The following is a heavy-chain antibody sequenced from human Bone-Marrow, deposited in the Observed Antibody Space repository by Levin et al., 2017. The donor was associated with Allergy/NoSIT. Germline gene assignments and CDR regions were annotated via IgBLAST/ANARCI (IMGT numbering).Heavy chain of an antibody. CDR3: TTTARIVPPVRDWYFDL. J-gene: IGHJ2*01. D-gene: IGHD1-26*01. CDR2: IKSKTDGGTT. CDR1: GFTFSSAW. Sequence: ETLSLTCAASGFTFSSAWMSLVRQAPGKGLEWVGRIKSKTDGGTTHYAAPVKGRFTISRDDSKNTLYLQMDNLKSEDTAVYYCTTTARIVPPVRDWYFDLWGPGTLVTVSS. V-gene: IGHV3-15*01.